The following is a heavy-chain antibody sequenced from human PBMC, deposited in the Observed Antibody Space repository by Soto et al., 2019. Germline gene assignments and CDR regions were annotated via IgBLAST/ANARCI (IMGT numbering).Heavy chain of an antibody. V-gene: IGHV3-48*02. Sequence: GESLKISCAASGFTFSSYSMNWVRQAPGKGLEWVSYISSSSSTIYYADSVKGRFTISRDNAKNSLYLQMNSLRDEDTAVYYCARANWVEMATIRAEAFDIWGQGTMVTVSS. J-gene: IGHJ3*02. CDR1: GFTFSSYS. CDR2: ISSSSSTI. D-gene: IGHD5-12*01. CDR3: ARANWVEMATIRAEAFDI.